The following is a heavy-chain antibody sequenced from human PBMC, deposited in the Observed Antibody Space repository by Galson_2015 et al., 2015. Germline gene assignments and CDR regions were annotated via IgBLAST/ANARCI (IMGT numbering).Heavy chain of an antibody. J-gene: IGHJ5*02. Sequence: SLRLSCAASGFTFSSYEMNWVRQALGKGLEWVSYISSSGSTIYYADSVKGRFTISRDNAKNSLYLQMNSLRAEDTAVYYCAVFGGAPNWFDPWGQGTLVTVSS. V-gene: IGHV3-48*03. CDR2: ISSSGSTI. CDR3: AVFGGAPNWFDP. D-gene: IGHD3-16*01. CDR1: GFTFSSYE.